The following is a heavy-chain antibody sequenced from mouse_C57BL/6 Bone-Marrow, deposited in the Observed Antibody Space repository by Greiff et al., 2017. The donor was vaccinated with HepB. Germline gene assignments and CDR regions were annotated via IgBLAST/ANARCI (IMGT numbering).Heavy chain of an antibody. CDR1: GFTFSSYA. Sequence: EVKLVESGGGLVKPGGSLKLSCAASGFTFSSYAMSWVRQTPEKRLEWVATISDGGSYTYYPDNVKGRFTISRDNAKNNLYLQMSHLKSEDTAMYYCARDGSSSYYAMDYWGQGTSVTVSS. V-gene: IGHV5-4*01. CDR3: ARDGSSSYYAMDY. J-gene: IGHJ4*01. D-gene: IGHD1-1*01. CDR2: ISDGGSYT.